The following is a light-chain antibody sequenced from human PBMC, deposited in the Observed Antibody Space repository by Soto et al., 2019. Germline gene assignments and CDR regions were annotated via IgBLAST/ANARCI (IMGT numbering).Light chain of an antibody. J-gene: IGKJ1*01. CDR2: GAS. CDR1: QSLNRD. Sequence: EIVMTQSPATLSVSPWERATLSWRASQSLNRDLAWYQQRPGQSPMLLIFGASIRADGIPARFSGSGSGTEVTLTVDSLQSEDFALYYCQQYLTWPGTFGQGTKVDIK. CDR3: QQYLTWPGT. V-gene: IGKV3-15*01.